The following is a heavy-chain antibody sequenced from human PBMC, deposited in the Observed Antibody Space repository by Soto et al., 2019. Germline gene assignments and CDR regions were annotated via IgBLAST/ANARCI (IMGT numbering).Heavy chain of an antibody. CDR1: GGSISSYF. V-gene: IGHV4-59*01. J-gene: IGHJ6*03. CDR3: ASHLGYCSSATCPLLYYYLDV. Sequence: QVQLQESGPGLVKPSETLSLTCTVSGGSISSYFGSWIRQPPGKGLEWIGSFYYSGSTNYNPSLRSRVTISVDTTKNQFSLKLNSVTAADTAMYYCASHLGYCSSATCPLLYYYLDVWGKGTAVTVSS. CDR2: FYYSGST. D-gene: IGHD2-2*01.